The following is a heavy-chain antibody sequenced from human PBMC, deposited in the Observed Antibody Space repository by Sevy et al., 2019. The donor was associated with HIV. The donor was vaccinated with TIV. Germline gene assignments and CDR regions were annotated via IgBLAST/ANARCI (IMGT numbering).Heavy chain of an antibody. D-gene: IGHD3-10*02. J-gene: IGHJ3*02. CDR2: ISSSGSTI. V-gene: IGHV3-48*03. CDR3: AKDRITVIGDAFDI. Sequence: GGSLRLSCAASGFTFSSYDMNWVRQAPGKGLEWVSKISSSGSTISYADSVKGRFTISRDNAKNSLNLQMNILRAEDTAVYYCAKDRITVIGDAFDIWGQGTMVTVSS. CDR1: GFTFSSYD.